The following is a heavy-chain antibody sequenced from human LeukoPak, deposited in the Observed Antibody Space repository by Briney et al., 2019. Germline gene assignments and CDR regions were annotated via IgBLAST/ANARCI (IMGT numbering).Heavy chain of an antibody. CDR1: GLTFSSFA. J-gene: IGHJ6*02. CDR2: ITSSSSAI. V-gene: IGHV3-48*04. Sequence: GGSLRLSCVASGLTFSSFAMTWVRQAPGKGLEWVSYITSSSSAISYADSVKGRFTISRDNAKNSLYLQMNSLRAEDTAVYYCAREGAGSYYYGVDVWGQGTTVTVSS. CDR3: AREGAGSYYYGVDV. D-gene: IGHD6-19*01.